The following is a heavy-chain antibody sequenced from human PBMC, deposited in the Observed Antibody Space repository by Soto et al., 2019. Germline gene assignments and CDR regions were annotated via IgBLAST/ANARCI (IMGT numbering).Heavy chain of an antibody. CDR1: GGSFSGYY. D-gene: IGHD6-13*01. CDR3: ARGQSWGTFYYYYGMDV. J-gene: IGHJ6*02. V-gene: IGHV4-34*01. Sequence: KPSETLSLTCAVYGGSFSGYYWSWIRQPPGKGLEWIGEINHSGSTNYNPSLKSRVTISVDTSKNQFSLKLSSVTAADTAVYYCARGQSWGTFYYYYGMDVWGQGTTVTVSS. CDR2: INHSGST.